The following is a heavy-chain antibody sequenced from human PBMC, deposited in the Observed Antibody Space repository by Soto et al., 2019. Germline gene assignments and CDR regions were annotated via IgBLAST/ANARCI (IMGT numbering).Heavy chain of an antibody. Sequence: SLRLSCAASGFTSSSYGMNWVRQAPGKGLEWVSYISSSSSTIYYADSVKGRFTVSRDSDKKSLYLQMNSLRDEDTAVYYCARASAGDYYYYYGMDVWGQGTTVTVSS. CDR3: ARASAGDYYYYYGMDV. V-gene: IGHV3-48*02. J-gene: IGHJ6*02. CDR2: ISSSSSTI. CDR1: GFTSSSYG.